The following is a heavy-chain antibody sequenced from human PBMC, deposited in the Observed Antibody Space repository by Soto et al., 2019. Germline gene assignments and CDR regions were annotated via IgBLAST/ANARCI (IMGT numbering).Heavy chain of an antibody. CDR2: IYHSGST. CDR3: AGRARDDFWSGYYPAPFDY. CDR1: GYSISSGYY. J-gene: IGHJ4*02. Sequence: PSETLSLTCAVSGYSISSGYYWGWIRQPPGKGLEWIGSIYHSGSTYSNPSLKSRVTISVDTSKNQFSLKLSSVTAADTAVYYCAGRARDDFWSGYYPAPFDYWGQGTLVTVPS. D-gene: IGHD3-3*01. V-gene: IGHV4-38-2*01.